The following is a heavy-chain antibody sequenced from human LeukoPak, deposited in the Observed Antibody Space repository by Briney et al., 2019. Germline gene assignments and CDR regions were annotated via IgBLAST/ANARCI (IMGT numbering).Heavy chain of an antibody. J-gene: IGHJ3*02. D-gene: IGHD3-22*01. CDR3: ARADSSGYAFDI. CDR2: INHSGST. Sequence: ASETLSLTCAVYGGSFSGYYWSWIRQPPGKGLEWIGEINHSGSTNYNPSLKSRVTISVDTSKNQFSLKLSSVTAADTAVYYCARADSSGYAFDIWGQGTMVTVSS. CDR1: GGSFSGYY. V-gene: IGHV4-34*01.